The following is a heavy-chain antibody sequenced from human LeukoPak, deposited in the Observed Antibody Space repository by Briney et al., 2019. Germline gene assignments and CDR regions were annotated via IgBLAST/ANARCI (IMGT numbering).Heavy chain of an antibody. J-gene: IGHJ6*02. D-gene: IGHD6-13*01. V-gene: IGHV3-53*01. CDR1: GFTVSSNY. Sequence: PGGSLRLSCAASGFTVSSNYMSWVRQAPGKGLEWVSVIYSGGGTYYADSVKGRFTISRDNSKNTLYLQMNSLSAEDTAVYYCARGRQSLAAAGPGYYYGMDVWGQGTTVTVSS. CDR2: IYSGGGT. CDR3: ARGRQSLAAAGPGYYYGMDV.